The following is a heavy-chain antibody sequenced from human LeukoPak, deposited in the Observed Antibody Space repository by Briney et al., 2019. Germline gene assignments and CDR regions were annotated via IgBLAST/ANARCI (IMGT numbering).Heavy chain of an antibody. Sequence: PGGSLRLSYAASGFTFSTYAMTWVRQAPGKGLEWVSGISTSGDRTYYADSVKGRFTISRDNSKNTLHLQMNSRRAAYPAEYYCARSAVGTSCCTAVDYWGQGTLVTVSS. J-gene: IGHJ4*02. CDR1: GFTFSTYA. CDR3: ARSAVGTSCCTAVDY. V-gene: IGHV3-23*01. D-gene: IGHD1-26*01. CDR2: ISTSGDRT.